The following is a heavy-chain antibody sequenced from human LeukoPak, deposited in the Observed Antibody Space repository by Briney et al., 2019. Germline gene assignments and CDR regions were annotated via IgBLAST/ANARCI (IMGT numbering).Heavy chain of an antibody. CDR3: ARGRFSSSWYIFDP. Sequence: WETLSLTCTVSGGSVSSGSYYWSWIRQPPGKGLEWIGYIYYSGSTSYNPSLRSRVSISVDTSKNQFSLKLTSVTAADTAVYYCARGRFSSSWYIFDPWGEGTLVTVSS. CDR1: GGSVSSGSYY. CDR2: IYYSGST. V-gene: IGHV4-61*01. D-gene: IGHD6-13*01. J-gene: IGHJ5*02.